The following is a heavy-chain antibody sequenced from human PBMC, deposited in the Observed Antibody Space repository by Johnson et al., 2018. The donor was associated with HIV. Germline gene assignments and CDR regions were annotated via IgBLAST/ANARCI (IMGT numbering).Heavy chain of an antibody. CDR1: GLTVSSTY. CDR2: LSSDGRT. D-gene: IGHD3-22*01. V-gene: IGHV3-53*01. Sequence: VQLVESGGDLIQPGGSLRLSCAASGLTVSSTYMSWVRQAPGKGREWLSVLSSDGRTYYADPVKGRFTISRDSSKNAVYLQMSSLRAEDTALYYYARAMYYFDTSGYLIRPRAFDIWGQGTVVTVSS. J-gene: IGHJ3*02. CDR3: ARAMYYFDTSGYLIRPRAFDI.